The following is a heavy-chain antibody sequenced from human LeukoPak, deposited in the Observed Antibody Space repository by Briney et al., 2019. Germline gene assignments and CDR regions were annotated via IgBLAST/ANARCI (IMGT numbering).Heavy chain of an antibody. V-gene: IGHV4-59*01. CDR2: IYYSGST. D-gene: IGHD3-22*01. J-gene: IGHJ3*02. CDR1: GGSISSYY. Sequence: SETLSLTCTVSGGSISSYYWSWIRQPPGKGLEWIGYIYYSGSTNYNPSLKSRVTISVDTSKNQFSLKLSSVTAADTAVYYCARDYYYDSGRDSFDIWGQGTMVTVSS. CDR3: ARDYYYDSGRDSFDI.